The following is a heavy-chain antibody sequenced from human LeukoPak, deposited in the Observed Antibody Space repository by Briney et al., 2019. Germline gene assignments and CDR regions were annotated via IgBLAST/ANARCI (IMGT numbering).Heavy chain of an antibody. CDR3: TRTVLDCKNGVCYDY. J-gene: IGHJ4*02. CDR2: ISPYNGNT. CDR1: GYTLTNYG. Sequence: GASVKVSCKTSGYTLTNYGISWVRQAPGQGLEWMGWISPYNGNTIYAQKLQGRVTVTTDTSTSTAYMELRSLRSDDTAVYYCTRTVLDCKNGVCYDYWGQGTLVTVSS. V-gene: IGHV1-18*01. D-gene: IGHD2-8*01.